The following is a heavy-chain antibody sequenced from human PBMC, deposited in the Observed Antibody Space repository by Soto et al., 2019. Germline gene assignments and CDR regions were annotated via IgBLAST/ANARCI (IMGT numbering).Heavy chain of an antibody. CDR1: GFPFSSYA. D-gene: IGHD4-17*01. Sequence: EVQLLESGGGLVQPGGSLKLSCAAPGFPFSSYAMSWARQAPGKGLGWVSAISGSGGSTYYADSVKGRFTISRDNSKNTLYLQMNSLRAEDTAVYYCAKQGGVTTAFDYWGQGTLVTVSS. J-gene: IGHJ4*02. V-gene: IGHV3-23*01. CDR3: AKQGGVTTAFDY. CDR2: ISGSGGST.